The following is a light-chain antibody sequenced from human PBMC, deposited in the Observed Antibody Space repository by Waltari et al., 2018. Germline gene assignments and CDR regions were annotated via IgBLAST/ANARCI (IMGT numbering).Light chain of an antibody. V-gene: IGKV3-11*01. CDR1: QSLSSS. CDR2: DVA. CDR3: QQRTNRPRMYT. Sequence: EMVLTQSPGTLSFSPGERATISCRASQSLSSSLAWYQQRPGQAPRLLIYDVANRASGIPARFSGSGSETDFTLTISSLEPEDFAVYYCQQRTNRPRMYTFGQGTKLEI. J-gene: IGKJ2*01.